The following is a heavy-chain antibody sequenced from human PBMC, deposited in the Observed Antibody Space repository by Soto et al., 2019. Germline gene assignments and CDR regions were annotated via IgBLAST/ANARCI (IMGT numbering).Heavy chain of an antibody. Sequence: SQTLSLTCAISGDSVSSNSAALNLSMQSPSRGLEWLGRTYYRSKWYNDYAVSVKSRITINPDTSKNQFSLQLNSVTPEDTAVYYCARDLDVRFLEWLSNYYYYGMDVWGQGTTVTVSS. CDR1: GDSVSSNSAA. V-gene: IGHV6-1*01. CDR2: TYYRSKWYN. D-gene: IGHD3-3*01. J-gene: IGHJ6*02. CDR3: ARDLDVRFLEWLSNYYYYGMDV.